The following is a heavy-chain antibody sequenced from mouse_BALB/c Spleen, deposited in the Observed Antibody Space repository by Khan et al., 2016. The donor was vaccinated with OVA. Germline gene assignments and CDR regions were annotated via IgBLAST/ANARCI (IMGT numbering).Heavy chain of an antibody. D-gene: IGHD1-1*01. CDR3: AKFTPDYYSMDY. CDR2: IWGDGST. Sequence: QVQLKESGPGLVAPSQSLSITCTVSGFSLTSYGVNWVRQPPGKGLEWLGVIWGDGSTNHHSTLKSRLIISKDNSKRQVFLTLNSLQPDDTATYYCAKFTPDYYSMDYWGQGTSVTVSS. J-gene: IGHJ4*01. V-gene: IGHV2-3*01. CDR1: GFSLTSYG.